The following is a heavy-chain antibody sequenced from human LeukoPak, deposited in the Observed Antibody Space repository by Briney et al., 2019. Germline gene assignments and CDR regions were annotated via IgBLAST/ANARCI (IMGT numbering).Heavy chain of an antibody. V-gene: IGHV1-18*01. J-gene: IGHJ6*02. CDR1: GYTFTSYG. CDR3: ARDISPDYDSSDYYLYYYYYGMDV. CDR2: ISAYNGNT. Sequence: ASVKVSCKASGYTFTSYGISWVRQAPGQGLEWMGWISAYNGNTNYAQKLQGKVTMTTDTSTSTAYMELRSLRSDDTAVYYCARDISPDYDSSDYYLYYYYYGMDVWGQGTTVTVSS. D-gene: IGHD3-22*01.